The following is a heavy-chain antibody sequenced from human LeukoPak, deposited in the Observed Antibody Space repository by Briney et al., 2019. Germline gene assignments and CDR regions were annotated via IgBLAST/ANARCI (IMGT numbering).Heavy chain of an antibody. V-gene: IGHV3-23*01. CDR1: GFTFSTYA. J-gene: IGHJ4*02. Sequence: GGSLRLSCAASGFTFSTYAMNWVRQAPGKGLEWVSSISHSGNMLYADSVKGRFTISRDNSMNTLYLQMTSLRVEDTAVYYCANWIEGRHEKFDYWGQGTLVTVSS. CDR3: ANWIEGRHEKFDY. CDR2: ISHSGNM. D-gene: IGHD1-1*01.